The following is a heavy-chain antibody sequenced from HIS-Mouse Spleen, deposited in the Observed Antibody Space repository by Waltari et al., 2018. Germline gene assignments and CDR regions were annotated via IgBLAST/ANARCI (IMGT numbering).Heavy chain of an antibody. CDR1: GGSISSSSYY. V-gene: IGHV4-39*07. Sequence: QLQLQESGPGLVKPSETLSLTCTVSGGSISSSSYYWGWIRQPPGKGLDWIGSIYYSGSTYYHPSLKARVTISVDTSKNQFSLKLSSVTDADTAVYYCAREIPYSSSWYDWYFDLWGRGTLVTVSS. D-gene: IGHD6-13*01. CDR3: AREIPYSSSWYDWYFDL. J-gene: IGHJ2*01. CDR2: IYYSGST.